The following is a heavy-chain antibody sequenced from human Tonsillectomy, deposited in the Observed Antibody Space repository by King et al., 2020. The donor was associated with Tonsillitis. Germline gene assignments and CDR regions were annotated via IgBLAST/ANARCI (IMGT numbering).Heavy chain of an antibody. CDR1: GGSVSSGSYY. CDR2: IYYSGST. CDR3: ARVLRDYDSSGYYYVAFHY. V-gene: IGHV4-61*01. D-gene: IGHD3-22*01. J-gene: IGHJ4*02. Sequence: QVQLQESGPGLVKPSETLSLTCTVSGGSVSSGSYYWSWIRQPPGKGLEWIGYIYYSGSTNYNPSLKSRVTISVDTSKNQFSLKLSSVTAADTAVYYCARVLRDYDSSGYYYVAFHYWGQGTLVTVSP.